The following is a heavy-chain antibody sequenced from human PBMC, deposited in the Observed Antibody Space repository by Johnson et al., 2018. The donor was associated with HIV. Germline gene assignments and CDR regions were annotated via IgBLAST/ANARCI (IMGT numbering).Heavy chain of an antibody. V-gene: IGHV3-30*03. CDR1: GFTFSSYG. CDR3: ARDRVDYGLSSYAFDI. J-gene: IGHJ3*02. CDR2: ISYDGSNK. Sequence: QVQLVESGGGVVQPGGSLRLSCAASGFTFSSYGMHWVRQAPGKGLEWVAVISYDGSNKYYEDSVKGRFTISRDNSKNTLYLQMNSLRAEDTAVYYCARDRVDYGLSSYAFDIWGQGTLVTVSS. D-gene: IGHD4/OR15-4a*01.